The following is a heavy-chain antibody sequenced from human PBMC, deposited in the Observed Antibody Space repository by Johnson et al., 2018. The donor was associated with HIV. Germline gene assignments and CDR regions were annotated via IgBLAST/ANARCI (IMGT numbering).Heavy chain of an antibody. CDR2: ISNDGRNK. J-gene: IGHJ3*02. CDR3: AREGGGTVVLGDEGAFDI. V-gene: IGHV3-30*04. Sequence: QVQLVESGGGVVQPARSLRLSCAASGFTFSSYSMHWVRQAPGKGLEWVAGISNDGRNKYYADSVKGRFTISRDNSKNTLFLQMNSLRAEGTSVYYCAREGGGTVVLGDEGAFDIWGQGTMVTVS. D-gene: IGHD3-10*01. CDR1: GFTFSSYS.